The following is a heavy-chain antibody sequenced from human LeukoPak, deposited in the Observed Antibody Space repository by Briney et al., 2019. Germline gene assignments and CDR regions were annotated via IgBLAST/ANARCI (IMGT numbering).Heavy chain of an antibody. CDR2: ISSSSSYI. J-gene: IGHJ3*02. Sequence: PGGSLRLSCAASGFTFSSYSMNWLRHAPGKGLEWVSSISSSSSYIYYADPVKGRFTISRDNAKNPLYLQMNSLRAEDTAVYYCARDVERYSWAAFDIWGQGTMVTVSS. CDR1: GFTFSSYS. CDR3: ARDVERYSWAAFDI. D-gene: IGHD3-9*01. V-gene: IGHV3-21*01.